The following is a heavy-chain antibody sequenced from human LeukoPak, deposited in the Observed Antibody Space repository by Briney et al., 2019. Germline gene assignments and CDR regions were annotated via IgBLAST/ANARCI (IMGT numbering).Heavy chain of an antibody. D-gene: IGHD4-17*01. CDR1: GFTFSSYS. V-gene: IGHV3-21*01. J-gene: IGHJ4*02. Sequence: GGSLRLSCAASGFTFSSYSMNWVRQAPGKGLEWVSSISSSSSYIYYADSVKGRFTISRDNAKNSRYLQMNSLRAEDTAVYYCARETDYGDYAPDYWGQGTLVTVSS. CDR3: ARETDYGDYAPDY. CDR2: ISSSSSYI.